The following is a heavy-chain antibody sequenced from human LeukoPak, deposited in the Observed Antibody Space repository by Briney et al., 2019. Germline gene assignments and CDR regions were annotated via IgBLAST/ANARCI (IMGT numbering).Heavy chain of an antibody. Sequence: GGSLRLSCAASGFTFSSYAMHWVRQAPGKGLEYVSAISSNGGSTYYANSVKGRFTISRDNSKNTLYLQMGSLRAEDMAVYYCAKDLLKRVPAARGWFDPWGQGTLVTVSS. D-gene: IGHD2-2*01. V-gene: IGHV3-64*01. CDR3: AKDLLKRVPAARGWFDP. CDR1: GFTFSSYA. CDR2: ISSNGGST. J-gene: IGHJ5*02.